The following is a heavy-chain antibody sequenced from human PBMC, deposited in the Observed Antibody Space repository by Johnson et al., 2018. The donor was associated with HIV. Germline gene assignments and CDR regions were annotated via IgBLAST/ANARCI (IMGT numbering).Heavy chain of an antibody. J-gene: IGHJ3*02. D-gene: IGHD3-22*01. CDR2: IRYDGSNK. CDR3: AKDVGNYWPDSFDI. Sequence: QVQLVESGGGVVQPGRSLRLSCAVSGFTFSSYAMHWVRQAPGKGLEWVAFIRYDGSNKYYADSVQGRFTISRDKSENTLYLQMNSLRDEDTAVYYCAKDVGNYWPDSFDIWGQGTMVTVSS. V-gene: IGHV3-30*02. CDR1: GFTFSSYA.